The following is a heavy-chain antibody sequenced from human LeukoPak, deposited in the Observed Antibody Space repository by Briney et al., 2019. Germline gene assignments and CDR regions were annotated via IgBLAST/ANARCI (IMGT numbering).Heavy chain of an antibody. CDR2: IYTSGST. CDR1: GGSISSGSYY. V-gene: IGHV4-61*02. J-gene: IGHJ4*02. D-gene: IGHD6-19*01. CDR3: ARDLSDSSGWFDY. Sequence: SETLSLTCTVSGGSISSGSYYWSWIRQPAGKGLEWIGRIYTSGSTNYNPSLKSRVTISVDTSKNQFSLKLSSVTAADTAVYYCARDLSDSSGWFDYWGQGTLVTVSS.